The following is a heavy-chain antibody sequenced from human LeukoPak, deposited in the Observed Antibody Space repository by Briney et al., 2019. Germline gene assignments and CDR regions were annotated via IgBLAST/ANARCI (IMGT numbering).Heavy chain of an antibody. J-gene: IGHJ4*02. D-gene: IGHD1-26*01. CDR1: GGSISSYY. CDR2: IYYSGST. Sequence: SETLSLTCTVSGGSISSYYWSWIRQPPGKGLEWIGYIYYSGSTNYNPSLKSRVTISVDTSKNQFSLKLSSVTAADTAVYYCARSIVGATRGSFDYWGQGTLVTASS. V-gene: IGHV4-59*08. CDR3: ARSIVGATRGSFDY.